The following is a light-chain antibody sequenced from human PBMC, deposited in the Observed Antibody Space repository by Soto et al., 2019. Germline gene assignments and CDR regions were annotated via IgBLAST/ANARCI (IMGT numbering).Light chain of an antibody. J-gene: IGKJ5*01. CDR2: DTS. CDR3: QQYGTSEII. V-gene: IGKV3-20*01. Sequence: VLTQSPGTLSLSPGERATLSCRASQNVRSSLAWYQHRHGQAPPLIIYDTSSRASVIPDRFSGSGSGTDFTLTISRLEHEDFAVFYCQQYGTSEIIFGQGTRLEI. CDR1: QNVRSS.